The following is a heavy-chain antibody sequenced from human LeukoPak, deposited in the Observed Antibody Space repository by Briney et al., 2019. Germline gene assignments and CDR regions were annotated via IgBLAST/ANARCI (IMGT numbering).Heavy chain of an antibody. Sequence: GASVKVSCKAPGYTFTSYDINWVRQATGQGLGRMGWMNPNSGNTGYAQKFQGRVTMTRNTSISTAYTELSSLRSEDTAVYYCARGLFGGVIVKDYWGQGTLVTVSS. J-gene: IGHJ4*02. D-gene: IGHD3-16*02. CDR1: GYTFTSYD. CDR3: ARGLFGGVIVKDY. V-gene: IGHV1-8*01. CDR2: MNPNSGNT.